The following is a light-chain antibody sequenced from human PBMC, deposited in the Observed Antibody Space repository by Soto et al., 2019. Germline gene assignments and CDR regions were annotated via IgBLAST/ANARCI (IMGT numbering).Light chain of an antibody. CDR2: GAS. J-gene: IGKJ2*01. CDR1: QSVSSN. V-gene: IGKV3-15*01. Sequence: EVVMTQSPATLSVSPGKRAILSCRASQSVSSNLAWYQQKPGQAPRLLIYGASTRAPGIPARFSGSGSGTFFSLPISSLQSEDFAVYFCQQYNYSYTFGQGTKLEI. CDR3: QQYNYSYT.